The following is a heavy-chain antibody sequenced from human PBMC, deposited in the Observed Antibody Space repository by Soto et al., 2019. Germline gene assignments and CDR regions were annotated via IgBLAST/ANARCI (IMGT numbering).Heavy chain of an antibody. CDR1: GFTFTSSA. V-gene: IGHV1-58*01. CDR3: AANGNWEWELPLGMDV. Sequence: QMQLVQSGPEVKKPGTSVKVSCKASGFTFTSSAVQWVRQARGQRLEWIGWIVVGSGNTNYAQKFQERVTITRDMSTSTAYMELSSLRSEETAVYYCAANGNWEWELPLGMDVWGQGTTVTVSS. J-gene: IGHJ6*02. CDR2: IVVGSGNT. D-gene: IGHD1-26*01.